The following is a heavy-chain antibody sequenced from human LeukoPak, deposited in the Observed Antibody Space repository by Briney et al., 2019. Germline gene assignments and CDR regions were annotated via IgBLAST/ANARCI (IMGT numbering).Heavy chain of an antibody. CDR3: ARDWGDCSGGSCLRFDY. V-gene: IGHV3-7*01. CDR2: IKEDGSEK. J-gene: IGHJ4*02. Sequence: GGSLRLSCAASGFIFTDYWMYWVRQAPGRGLAWVANIKEDGSEKNYVDSVKGRFTISRDNAKNSVYLQMNSLRVEDTAVYYCARDWGDCSGGSCLRFDYWGQGTLVTVSS. CDR1: GFIFTDYW. D-gene: IGHD2-15*01.